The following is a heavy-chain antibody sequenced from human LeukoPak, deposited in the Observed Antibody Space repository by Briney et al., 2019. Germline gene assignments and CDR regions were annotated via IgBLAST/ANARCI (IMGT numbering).Heavy chain of an antibody. D-gene: IGHD5-24*01. CDR2: IYYSGST. V-gene: IGHV4-39*07. Sequence: SETLSLTCTVSGGSISSSSYYWGWIRQPPGKGLEWIGSIYYSGSTYYNPSLKSRVTTSVDTSKNQFSLKLSSVTAADTAVYYCARVAEMATYPPDAFDIWGQGTMVTVSS. CDR3: ARVAEMATYPPDAFDI. J-gene: IGHJ3*02. CDR1: GGSISSSSYY.